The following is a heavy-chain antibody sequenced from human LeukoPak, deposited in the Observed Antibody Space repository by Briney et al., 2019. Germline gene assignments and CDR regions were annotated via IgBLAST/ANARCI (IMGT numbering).Heavy chain of an antibody. V-gene: IGHV1-2*02. CDR1: GYTFTGYY. CDR3: ARGPPPWDSNYWFDP. D-gene: IGHD4-11*01. Sequence: ASVKVSCKASGYTFTGYYMHWVRQAPGQGLEWMGWINPNSGGTNYAQKFQGRVTMTRDTSISTAYMELSRLRSDDTAVYYCARGPPPWDSNYWFDPWGQGTLVTVSS. CDR2: INPNSGGT. J-gene: IGHJ5*02.